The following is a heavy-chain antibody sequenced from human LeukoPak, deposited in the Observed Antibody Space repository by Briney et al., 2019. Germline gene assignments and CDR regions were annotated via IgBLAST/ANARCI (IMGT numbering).Heavy chain of an antibody. D-gene: IGHD3-22*01. J-gene: IGHJ6*02. V-gene: IGHV3-33*06. CDR3: AKDQGQGYYDSSGFYSYFYDMDV. CDR2: IWQDGSKK. Sequence: PGRSLRLSCAASGFTFSNYGMHWVRQAPGKGLEWVAVIWQDGSKKDCEDSVKGRFSISRDNSKNRLYLQMNSLRAEDTAVYYCAKDQGQGYYDSSGFYSYFYDMDVWGHGTTVTVS. CDR1: GFTFSNYG.